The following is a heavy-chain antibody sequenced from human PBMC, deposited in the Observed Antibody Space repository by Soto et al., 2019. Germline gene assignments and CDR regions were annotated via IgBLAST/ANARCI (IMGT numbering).Heavy chain of an antibody. CDR2: ISYDGSNK. Sequence: GGSLRLSCAASGFTFSAYSMNWVRQAPGKGLEWVAVISYDGSNKYYADSVKGRLTISRDNSQNTLYLQMNSLRAEDTAVYYCAKGDYGGNSHTFDIWGQGTMVTVSS. J-gene: IGHJ3*02. V-gene: IGHV3-30*18. CDR3: AKGDYGGNSHTFDI. D-gene: IGHD4-17*01. CDR1: GFTFSAYS.